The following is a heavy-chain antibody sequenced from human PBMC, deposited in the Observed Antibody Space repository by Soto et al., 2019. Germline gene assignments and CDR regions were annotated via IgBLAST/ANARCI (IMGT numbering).Heavy chain of an antibody. J-gene: IGHJ4*02. CDR3: ARDLSIVGMPADYYFDY. V-gene: IGHV1-46*01. Sequence: QVQLVQSGAEVKKSGASVKVSCKASGYTFTNYYLHWVRQAPGHGLEWMGLINPSAGSTTYAQKFQGRVTMTRDTSTSTVYMELSSLRSEDAAVYYCARDLSIVGMPADYYFDYWGQGSLVTVSS. D-gene: IGHD2-21*02. CDR1: GYTFTNYY. CDR2: INPSAGST.